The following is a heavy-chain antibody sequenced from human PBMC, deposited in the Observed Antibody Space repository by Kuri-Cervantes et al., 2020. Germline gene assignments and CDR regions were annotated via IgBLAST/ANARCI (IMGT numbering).Heavy chain of an antibody. D-gene: IGHD2-15*01. J-gene: IGHJ4*01. CDR3: ARDIEALGYFDS. CDR1: GFTFSSYA. Sequence: GESLKISCAASGFTFSSYAMSWVRQAPGKGLEWVSAISGSGGSTYYADSVKGRSTISRDNSKNMLFLEMNYLGPGDTALYYCARDIEALGYFDSWGHGTLVTVSS. CDR2: ISGSGGST. V-gene: IGHV3-23*01.